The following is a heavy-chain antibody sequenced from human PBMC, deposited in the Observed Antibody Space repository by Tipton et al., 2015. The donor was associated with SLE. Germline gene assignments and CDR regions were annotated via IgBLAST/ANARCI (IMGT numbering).Heavy chain of an antibody. Sequence: TLSLTCAVYGGSFSGYYWSWIRQPPGKGLEWIGEINHSGSTNYNPSLKSRVTISVDTSKNQFSLKLSSVTAADMAVYYCARGGGFIGDAFDIWGQGTMVTVSS. CDR2: INHSGST. CDR3: ARGGGFIGDAFDI. V-gene: IGHV4-34*01. CDR1: GGSFSGYY. D-gene: IGHD1-26*01. J-gene: IGHJ3*02.